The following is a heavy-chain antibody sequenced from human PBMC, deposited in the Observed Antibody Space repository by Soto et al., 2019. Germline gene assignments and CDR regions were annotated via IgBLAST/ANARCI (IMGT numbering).Heavy chain of an antibody. CDR1: GFTFSSYA. J-gene: IGHJ3*02. V-gene: IGHV3-23*01. CDR2: ISGSGGST. CDR3: AKDGDAFDM. Sequence: GGSLRLSCAASGFTFSSYAMSWVRQAPGKGREWVSAISGSGGSTYYADSVKGRFTISRDNSKNTVYLQMNSLRAEDTAIYYCAKDGDAFDMWGQGTMVTVSS.